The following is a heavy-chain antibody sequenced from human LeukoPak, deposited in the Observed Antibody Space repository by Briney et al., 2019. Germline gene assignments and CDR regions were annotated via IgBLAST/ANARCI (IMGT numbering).Heavy chain of an antibody. CDR1: GGSISSSSYY. Sequence: SETLSLTCTVSGGSISSSSYYWGWIRQPPGKGLEWIGSIYYSGSTYYNPSLKSRVTISVDTSKNQFSLKLSSVTAADTAVYYCASHVSAAGTDWFDPWCQGTRVTVSA. V-gene: IGHV4-39*01. D-gene: IGHD6-13*01. J-gene: IGHJ5*02. CDR3: ASHVSAAGTDWFDP. CDR2: IYYSGST.